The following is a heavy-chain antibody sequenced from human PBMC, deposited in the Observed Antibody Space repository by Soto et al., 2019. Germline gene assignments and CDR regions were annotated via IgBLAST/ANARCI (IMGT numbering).Heavy chain of an antibody. CDR1: GGSISSSSYY. J-gene: IGHJ4*02. CDR2: IYYSGST. CDR3: ARFIPGTGSDY. V-gene: IGHV4-39*07. Sequence: PSETLSLTCTVSGGSISSSSYYWGWIRQPPGKGLEWIGSIYYSGSTYYNPSLKSRVTISVDTSKNQFSLKLSSVTAADTAVYYCARFIPGTGSDYWGQGTLVTVSS. D-gene: IGHD1-20*01.